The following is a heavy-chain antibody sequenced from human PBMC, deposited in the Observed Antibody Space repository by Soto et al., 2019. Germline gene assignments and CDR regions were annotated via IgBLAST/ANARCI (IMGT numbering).Heavy chain of an antibody. D-gene: IGHD5-12*01. CDR2: INHSGST. CDR3: AGGPGVARNY. Sequence: SETLSLTCAVYCGSFSSYYWSWIRQPPGKGLEWIGEINHSGSTNYNPSLKSRVTMSVDRSKNQFSLKLSSVTAADTAVYYCAGGPGVARNYWGQGTLVTVSS. CDR1: CGSFSSYY. V-gene: IGHV4-34*01. J-gene: IGHJ4*02.